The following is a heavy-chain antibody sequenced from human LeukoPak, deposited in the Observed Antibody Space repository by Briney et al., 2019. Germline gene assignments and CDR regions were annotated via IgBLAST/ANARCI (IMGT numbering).Heavy chain of an antibody. CDR2: ISYDGSNK. CDR3: ARGVQYYYDSSGYSIFDY. D-gene: IGHD3-22*01. V-gene: IGHV3-30-3*01. CDR1: GFTSSSYA. J-gene: IGHJ4*02. Sequence: GGSLRLSCAASGFTSSSYAMHWVRQAPGKGLEWVAVISYDGSNKYYADSVKGRFTISRDNSKNTLYLQMNSLRAEDTAVYYCARGVQYYYDSSGYSIFDYWGQGTLVTVSS.